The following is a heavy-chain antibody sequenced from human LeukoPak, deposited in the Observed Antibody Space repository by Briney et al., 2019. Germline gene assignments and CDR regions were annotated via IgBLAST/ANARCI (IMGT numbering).Heavy chain of an antibody. CDR1: GGSFSGYY. CDR3: ARLISTDRTGHNWFDP. J-gene: IGHJ5*02. Sequence: PSETLSLTCAVYGGSFSGYYWSWIRQPPGEGLEWIGEINHSGSTNYNPSLKSRVTISVDTSKDQSSLKLSSVTAADTAVYYCARLISTDRTGHNWFDPWGQGTLVTVSS. D-gene: IGHD1-14*01. CDR2: INHSGST. V-gene: IGHV4-34*01.